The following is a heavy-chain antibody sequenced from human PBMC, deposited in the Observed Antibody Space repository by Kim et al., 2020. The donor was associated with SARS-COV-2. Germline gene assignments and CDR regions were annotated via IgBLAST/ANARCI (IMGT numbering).Heavy chain of an antibody. CDR1: GFTFSNAW. V-gene: IGHV3-15*01. D-gene: IGHD3-22*01. J-gene: IGHJ6*02. CDR3: TTLTYYYDSSGYYLSDYYYGMDV. Sequence: GGSLRLSCAASGFTFSNAWMSWVRQAPGKGLEWVGRIKSKTDGGTTDYAAPVKGRFTISRDDSKNTLYLQMNSLKTEDTAVYYCTTLTYYYDSSGYYLSDYYYGMDVWGQGTTVTVSS. CDR2: IKSKTDGGTT.